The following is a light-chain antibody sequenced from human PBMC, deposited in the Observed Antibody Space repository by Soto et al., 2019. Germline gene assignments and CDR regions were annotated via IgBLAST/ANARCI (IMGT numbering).Light chain of an antibody. V-gene: IGKV3-20*01. CDR1: QSVSSSY. CDR2: GAS. CDR3: QQYGSSPWT. J-gene: IGKJ1*01. Sequence: EIVLTQSPGTLSLSPGERATLSCRASQSVSSSYLAWYQQKPGQAPRLLIYGASSRATGIQDRFSGSWSGTDFTLTISRLEPEDFAVYYCQQYGSSPWTFGQGTKVQIK.